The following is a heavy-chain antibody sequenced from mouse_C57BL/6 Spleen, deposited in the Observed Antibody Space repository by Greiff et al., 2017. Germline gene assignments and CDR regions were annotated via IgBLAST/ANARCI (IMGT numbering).Heavy chain of an antibody. Sequence: EVMLVESGGGLVKPGGSLKLSCAASGFTFSDYGMHWVRQAPEQGLEWVAYISSGSSTIYYADTVKGRFTISRDNAKNTLYLQMTSLRSEDTAMYYCARQGFTTAHFDYWGQGTTLTVSS. D-gene: IGHD1-2*01. V-gene: IGHV5-17*01. CDR2: ISSGSSTI. J-gene: IGHJ2*01. CDR1: GFTFSDYG. CDR3: ARQGFTTAHFDY.